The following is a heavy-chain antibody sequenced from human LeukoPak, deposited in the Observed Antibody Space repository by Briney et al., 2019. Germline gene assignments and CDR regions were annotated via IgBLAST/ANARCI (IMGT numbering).Heavy chain of an antibody. Sequence: SETLSLTCAVYGGSFSGYYWSWIRQPPGKGLEWIGEINHSGSTNYNPSLKSRVTISVDTSKNQFSLKLSSVTAADTAVYYCASTAMTTVTTSWFDPWGRGTLVTVSS. J-gene: IGHJ5*02. V-gene: IGHV4-34*01. CDR3: ASTAMTTVTTSWFDP. CDR2: INHSGST. D-gene: IGHD4-17*01. CDR1: GGSFSGYY.